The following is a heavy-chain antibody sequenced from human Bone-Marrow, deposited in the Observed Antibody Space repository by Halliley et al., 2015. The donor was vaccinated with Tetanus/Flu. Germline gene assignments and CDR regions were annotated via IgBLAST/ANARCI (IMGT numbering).Heavy chain of an antibody. J-gene: IGHJ6*02. Sequence: SLRLSCAVAGFSLTRYTMNWVRQAPGKGLEYIASVSTSGNYIDYADSVKGRFTISRDSAENSLHLQMNSLRAEDTALYYCVRESHGGPCGMDVWGRGITVAVSS. V-gene: IGHV3-21*06. CDR1: GFSLTRYT. CDR2: VSTSGNYI. CDR3: VRESHGGPCGMDV. D-gene: IGHD3-10*01.